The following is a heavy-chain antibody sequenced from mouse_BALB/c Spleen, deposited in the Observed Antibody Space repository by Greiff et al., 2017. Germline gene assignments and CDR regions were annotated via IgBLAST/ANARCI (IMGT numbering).Heavy chain of an antibody. Sequence: VQLQQSGPGLVAPSQSLSITCTVSGFSLTSYGVHWVRQPPGKGLEWLGVIWAGGSTNYNSALMSRLSISKDNSKSQVFLKMNSLQTDDTAMYYCARDLYGSRYYAMDYWGQGTSVTVSS. V-gene: IGHV2-9*02. CDR3: ARDLYGSRYYAMDY. CDR2: IWAGGST. D-gene: IGHD1-1*01. CDR1: GFSLTSYG. J-gene: IGHJ4*01.